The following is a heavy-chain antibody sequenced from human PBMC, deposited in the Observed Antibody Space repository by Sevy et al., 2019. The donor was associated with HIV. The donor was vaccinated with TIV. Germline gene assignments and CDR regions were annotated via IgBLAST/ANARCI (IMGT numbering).Heavy chain of an antibody. D-gene: IGHD4-4*01. CDR2: IYYSGST. Sequence: SETLSLTCTVSGGSISSSSYYWGWIHQPPGKGLEWIGSIYYSGSTYYNPSLKSRVTISVDTSKNQFSLKLSSVTAADTAVYYCASVLHSNSFDYWGQGTLVTVSS. CDR1: GGSISSSSYY. J-gene: IGHJ4*02. V-gene: IGHV4-39*01. CDR3: ASVLHSNSFDY.